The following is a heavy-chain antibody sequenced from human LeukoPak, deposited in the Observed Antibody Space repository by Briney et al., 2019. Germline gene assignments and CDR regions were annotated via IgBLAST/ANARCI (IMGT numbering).Heavy chain of an antibody. J-gene: IGHJ4*02. D-gene: IGHD6-13*01. V-gene: IGHV1-69*04. Sequence: ASVKVSCKASGGTFSSYAISWVRQAPGQGLEWMGRIIPILGIANYAQKFQGRVTITADKSTSTAYMELSSLRSEDTAVYYCASEAGSSWYDYWGQGTLATVSS. CDR1: GGTFSSYA. CDR3: ASEAGSSWYDY. CDR2: IIPILGIA.